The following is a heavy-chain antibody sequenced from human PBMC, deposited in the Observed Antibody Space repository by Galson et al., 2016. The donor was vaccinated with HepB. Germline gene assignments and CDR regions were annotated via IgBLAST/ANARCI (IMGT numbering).Heavy chain of an antibody. CDR3: GRERGGEVHLYYFNS. CDR2: IIPIFGTA. J-gene: IGHJ4*02. V-gene: IGHV1-69*13. D-gene: IGHD1-1*01. CDR1: GGTFSRYA. Sequence: SVKVSCKASGGTFSRYAISWVRQAPGQGLEWMGGIIPIFGTANSAQKFQGRVTITADESTNTVYIKLSSLRSEDTAVYYCGRERGGEVHLYYFNSWGQGTLVTVSS.